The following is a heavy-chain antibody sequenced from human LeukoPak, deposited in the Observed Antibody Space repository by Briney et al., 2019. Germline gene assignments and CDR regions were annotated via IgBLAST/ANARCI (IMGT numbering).Heavy chain of an antibody. Sequence: SETLSLTCTVSGGSMSTFYWSWIRQPPGKGQEWIGYISYSGSNNYNPSLKSQVTISVDTSKNQFSLKLSSVTAADTAVYYCARPPTWGSPRGAFDIWGQGTMVTVSS. CDR1: GGSMSTFY. D-gene: IGHD7-27*01. CDR2: ISYSGSN. J-gene: IGHJ3*02. V-gene: IGHV4-59*08. CDR3: ARPPTWGSPRGAFDI.